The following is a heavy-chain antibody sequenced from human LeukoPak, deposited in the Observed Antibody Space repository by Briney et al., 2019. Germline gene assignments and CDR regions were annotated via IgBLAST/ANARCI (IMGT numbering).Heavy chain of an antibody. CDR2: ISSSSSTI. CDR3: ARQCGGDCHDAFDI. CDR1: GFTFSSYS. D-gene: IGHD2-21*02. J-gene: IGHJ3*02. V-gene: IGHV3-48*01. Sequence: GGSLRLSCAASGFTFSSYSMNWVRQAPGKGLEWVSYISSSSSTIYYADSVKGRFTISRDNAKNSLYLQMNSLRAEDTAVYYCARQCGGDCHDAFDIWGQGTMVTVSS.